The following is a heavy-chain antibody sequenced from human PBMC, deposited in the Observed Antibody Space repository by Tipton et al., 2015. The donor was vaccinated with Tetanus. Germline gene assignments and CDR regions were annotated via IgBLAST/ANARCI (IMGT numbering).Heavy chain of an antibody. CDR2: ILASGGSS. Sequence: TASGFKFNSYAMSWVRQAPGKGLEWVSGILASGGSSYYADSVKGRFTMSRDNSKDTVSLQMNNVRADDTAVDYCAKAWGAVVALDYWGQGALVTVSS. D-gene: IGHD6-19*01. CDR1: GFKFNSYA. CDR3: AKAWGAVVALDY. J-gene: IGHJ4*02. V-gene: IGHV3-23*01.